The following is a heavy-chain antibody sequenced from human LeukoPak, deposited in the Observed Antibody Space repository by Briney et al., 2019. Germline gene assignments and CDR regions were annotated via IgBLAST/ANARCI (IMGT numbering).Heavy chain of an antibody. Sequence: SETLSLTCTVSGEYISNYYWSWIRQAPGKGLEWIGYTFYSGDTKYNPSLKSRVTISVDSSRRQFSLRLSSVTAADTAMYYCARSGYGEYGYGLDVWGQGTTVTVSS. CDR2: TFYSGDT. V-gene: IGHV4-59*08. CDR3: ARSGYGEYGYGLDV. J-gene: IGHJ6*02. CDR1: GEYISNYY. D-gene: IGHD4-17*01.